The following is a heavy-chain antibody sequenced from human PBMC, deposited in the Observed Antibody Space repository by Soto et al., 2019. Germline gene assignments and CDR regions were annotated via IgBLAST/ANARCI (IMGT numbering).Heavy chain of an antibody. CDR1: GGSISSSSYY. D-gene: IGHD5-12*01. CDR3: ASQLVGYLGYDFLYYYYYMDV. V-gene: IGHV4-39*01. J-gene: IGHJ6*03. CDR2: IYYSGST. Sequence: QLQLQESGPGLVKPSETLSLTCTVSGGSISSSSYYWGWIRQPPGKGLEWIGSIYYSGSTYYTPSLKCRVTISVDTSKNQFSLTLSSVTAADTAGYYCASQLVGYLGYDFLYYYYYMDVWGKGTTVTVSS.